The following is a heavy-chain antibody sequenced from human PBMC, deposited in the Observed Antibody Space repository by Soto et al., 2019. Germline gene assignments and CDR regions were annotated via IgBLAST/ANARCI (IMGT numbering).Heavy chain of an antibody. CDR1: GGSISSGGYY. V-gene: IGHV4-31*03. Sequence: PSETLSHTCTVSGGSISSGGYYWSWIRQHPGKGLEWIGYIYYGGSTYYNPSLKSRATISGDTSKNQFSLKLSSVTAADTAVYYCARGGYYYENSGQNAYDYWGQGILVTVSS. D-gene: IGHD3-22*01. J-gene: IGHJ4*01. CDR3: ARGGYYYENSGQNAYDY. CDR2: IYYGGST.